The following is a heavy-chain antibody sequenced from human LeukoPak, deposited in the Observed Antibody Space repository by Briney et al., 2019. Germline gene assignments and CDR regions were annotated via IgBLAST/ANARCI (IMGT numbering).Heavy chain of an antibody. D-gene: IGHD6-19*01. V-gene: IGHV4-4*07. CDR2: IYTSGST. CDR1: GGSISSYY. CDR3: ARDAIPGIAVAGPQSPVYYYYGMDV. Sequence: PSETLSLTCTVSGGSISSYYWSWIRQPAGKGLEWIGRIYTSGSTNYNPSLKSRVTMSVDTSKNQFSLKLSSVTAADTAVYYCARDAIPGIAVAGPQSPVYYYYGMDVWGQGTTVAVSS. J-gene: IGHJ6*02.